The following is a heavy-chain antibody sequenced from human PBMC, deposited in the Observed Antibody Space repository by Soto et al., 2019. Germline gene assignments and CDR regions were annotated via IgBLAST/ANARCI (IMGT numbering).Heavy chain of an antibody. CDR1: GGSFSGYY. Sequence: SETLSLTCAVYGGSFSGYYWSWIRQPPGKGLEWIGEINHSGSTNYNPSLKSRVTISVDTSKNQFSLKLSSVTAADTAVYYCARSHDYGDYSFYYWGQGTLVTVSS. CDR2: INHSGST. D-gene: IGHD4-17*01. CDR3: ARSHDYGDYSFYY. J-gene: IGHJ4*02. V-gene: IGHV4-34*01.